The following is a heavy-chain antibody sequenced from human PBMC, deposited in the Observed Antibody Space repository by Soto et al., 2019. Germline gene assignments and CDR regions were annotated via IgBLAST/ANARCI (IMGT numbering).Heavy chain of an antibody. V-gene: IGHV1-69*08. CDR1: GGTFSTYT. D-gene: IGHD4-17*01. J-gene: IGHJ4*02. CDR2: IIPFVGTT. Sequence: QVQLVQSGAEVKKPGSSVKVSCKASGGTFSTYTFSWVRQAPGQGLEWMGRIIPFVGTTNYAQKFQGRVTITADKSTSTASMELSSLRSEDTAVYYCAREDSDDYYFDYWGQGTLVTVSS. CDR3: AREDSDDYYFDY.